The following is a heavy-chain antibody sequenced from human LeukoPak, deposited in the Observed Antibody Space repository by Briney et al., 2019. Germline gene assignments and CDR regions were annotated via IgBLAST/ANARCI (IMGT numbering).Heavy chain of an antibody. Sequence: GGSLRLSCAASGFTFSSYAMSWVRQAPGKGLEWVSAISGSGGSTYYADSVKGRFTISRDNSKNTLYLQMNSLRAEDTAVYYCAKQERGIVGATTGFDYWGQGTLVTVSS. D-gene: IGHD1-26*01. CDR3: AKQERGIVGATTGFDY. J-gene: IGHJ4*02. CDR2: ISGSGGST. V-gene: IGHV3-23*01. CDR1: GFTFSSYA.